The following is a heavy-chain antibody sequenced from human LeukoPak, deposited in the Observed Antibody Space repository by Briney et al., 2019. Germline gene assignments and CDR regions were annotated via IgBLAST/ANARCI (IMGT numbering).Heavy chain of an antibody. D-gene: IGHD6-13*01. CDR3: ARVKERSSWAFDY. Sequence: QPGGSLRLSCAASGFTVSSNYMSWVRQAPGEGLEWVSVIYSGGSTYYADSVKGRFTISRDNSKNTLYLQMNSLSAEDTAVYYCARVKERSSWAFDYWGQGTLVTVSS. CDR1: GFTVSSNY. CDR2: IYSGGST. J-gene: IGHJ4*02. V-gene: IGHV3-66*02.